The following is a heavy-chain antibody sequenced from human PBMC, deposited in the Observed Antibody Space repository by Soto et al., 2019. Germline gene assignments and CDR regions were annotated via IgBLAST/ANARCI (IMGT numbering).Heavy chain of an antibody. CDR3: ARECPGFATHCSGGAFGY. Sequence: PGGSLRLSCAASGFTFSSYAMHWVRQAPGKGLEWVAVISYDGSNKYHADSVKGRFTISRDNSKNTLYLQMNSLRAEDTAVYYCARECPGFATHCSGGAFGYWGQGTLVTVSS. CDR1: GFTFSSYA. V-gene: IGHV3-30-3*01. CDR2: ISYDGSNK. D-gene: IGHD2-15*01. J-gene: IGHJ4*02.